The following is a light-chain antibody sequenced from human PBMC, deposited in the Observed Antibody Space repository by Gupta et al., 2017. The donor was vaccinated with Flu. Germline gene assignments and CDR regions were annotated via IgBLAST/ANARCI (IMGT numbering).Light chain of an antibody. CDR2: LNSDGSH. CDR3: QAWGPGIRV. CDR1: SGHSDYA. Sequence: QLVLTQSPSASASLGASVKLTCTLSSGHSDYAIAWHQQQPQKGPRFLMKLNSDGSHTKGDGIPDRFSGSSSGAERYLIISSLQSGDEADYFCQAWGPGIRVFGGGTKLTVL. J-gene: IGLJ3*02. V-gene: IGLV4-69*01.